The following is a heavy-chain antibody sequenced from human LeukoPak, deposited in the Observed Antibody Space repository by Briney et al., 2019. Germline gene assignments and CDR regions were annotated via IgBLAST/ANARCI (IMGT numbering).Heavy chain of an antibody. J-gene: IGHJ4*02. CDR2: IYPGGSDT. CDR3: ARRLDSYYYGSGSYAYYFDY. D-gene: IGHD3-10*01. Sequence: GESLKISYKGSGYSFTSYWIGWVRQMPGKGLEWMGIIYPGGSDTRYSPSFQGQVTISADKSISTAYLQWSSLKASDTAMYYCARRLDSYYYGSGSYAYYFDYWGQGTLVTVSS. V-gene: IGHV5-51*01. CDR1: GYSFTSYW.